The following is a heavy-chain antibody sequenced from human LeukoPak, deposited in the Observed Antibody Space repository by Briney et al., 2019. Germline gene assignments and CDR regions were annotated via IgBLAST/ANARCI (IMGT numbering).Heavy chain of an antibody. CDR1: GFTFNTYW. CDR2: INQDGSAK. J-gene: IGHJ5*01. Sequence: GGSLRLSCAASGFTFNTYWMTWVRQAPGKGLEWVANINQDGSAKYYVDSVKGRFTISRDNAKNSLYLRMNSLRVDDTAVYYCATPGSNWYGPFDPWGQGTLVTVSS. D-gene: IGHD1-26*01. V-gene: IGHV3-7*01. CDR3: ATPGSNWYGPFDP.